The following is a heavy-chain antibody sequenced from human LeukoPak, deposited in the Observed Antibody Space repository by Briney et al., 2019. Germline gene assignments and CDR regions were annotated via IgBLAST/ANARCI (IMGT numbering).Heavy chain of an antibody. Sequence: SETLSLTCAVYGGSFSGYYWSWIRQPPGKGLEWIGEINHSGSTNYNPSLKSRVTISVDTSKNQFSLKLSSVTAADTAVYYCARGGYYDITEGFDYWGQGTLVTVSS. V-gene: IGHV4-34*01. CDR3: ARGGYYDITEGFDY. J-gene: IGHJ4*02. CDR2: INHSGST. D-gene: IGHD3-9*01. CDR1: GGSFSGYY.